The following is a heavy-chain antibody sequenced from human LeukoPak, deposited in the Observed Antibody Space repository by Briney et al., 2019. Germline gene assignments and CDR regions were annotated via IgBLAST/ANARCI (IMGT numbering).Heavy chain of an antibody. Sequence: GRSLRLSCAASGFTFSSYGMHWVRQAPGKGLEWVAVISYDGSNKYYADSVKGRFTISRDNSKNTLYLQMNSLRAEDTAVYYCARGPLKRIVVDTPFLSWYYGMDVWGQGTTVTVSS. V-gene: IGHV3-30*03. CDR2: ISYDGSNK. CDR3: ARGPLKRIVVDTPFLSWYYGMDV. J-gene: IGHJ6*02. CDR1: GFTFSSYG. D-gene: IGHD3-22*01.